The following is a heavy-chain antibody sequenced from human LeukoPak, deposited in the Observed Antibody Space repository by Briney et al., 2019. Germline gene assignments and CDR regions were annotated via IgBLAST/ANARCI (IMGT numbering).Heavy chain of an antibody. D-gene: IGHD3-16*02. Sequence: SVKVSCKASGGTFSTYAISWVRQAPGQGLEWMGGIIPIFGTANYAQKFQGRVTITADESTSTAYMELSSLRSEDTAVYYCARGTRLGELSSFDYWGQGTLVTVSS. V-gene: IGHV1-69*13. CDR2: IIPIFGTA. J-gene: IGHJ4*02. CDR3: ARGTRLGELSSFDY. CDR1: GGTFSTYA.